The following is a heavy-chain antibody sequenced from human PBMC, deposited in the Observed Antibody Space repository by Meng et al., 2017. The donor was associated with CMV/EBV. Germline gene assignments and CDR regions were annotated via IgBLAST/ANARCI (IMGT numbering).Heavy chain of an antibody. V-gene: IGHV4-59*01. J-gene: IGHJ6*02. CDR1: GGSISSYY. D-gene: IGHD3-22*01. Sequence: GSLRLSCTVSGGSISSYYWSWIRQPPGKGLEWIGYIYYSGSTNYNPSLKSRVTISVDTSKNQFSLKLSSVTAADTAVYYCARDRYDSSGYFGNYYYGMDVWGQGTTVTVSS. CDR2: IYYSGST. CDR3: ARDRYDSSGYFGNYYYGMDV.